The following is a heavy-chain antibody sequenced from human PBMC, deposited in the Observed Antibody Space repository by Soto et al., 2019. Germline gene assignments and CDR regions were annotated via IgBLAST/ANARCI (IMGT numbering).Heavy chain of an antibody. V-gene: IGHV4-39*01. CDR2: IDYNGVT. CDR1: GASISSMDYY. Sequence: SETLSLTCSVSGASISSMDYYWGWIRQTPGKGLEWIGNIDYNGVTYYNPSLKSRVTVSKDTSNNQFSLKVASVTAADTAIYYCGRVMIGTSRHTDSDYWGQGTQVTVSS. D-gene: IGHD2-2*01. CDR3: GRVMIGTSRHTDSDY. J-gene: IGHJ4*02.